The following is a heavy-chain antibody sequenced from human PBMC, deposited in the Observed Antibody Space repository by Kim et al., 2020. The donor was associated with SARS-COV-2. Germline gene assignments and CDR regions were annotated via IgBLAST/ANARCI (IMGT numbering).Heavy chain of an antibody. D-gene: IGHD4-17*01. V-gene: IGHV3-7*01. CDR3: ARGAWRSRATVVIPPEYFDY. Sequence: GGSLRLSCAASGFTFSSYWMSWVRQAPGKGLEWVANIKQDGSEKYYVDSVKGRFTISRDNAKNSLYLQMNSLRAEDTAVYYCARGAWRSRATVVIPPEYFDYWGQGTLVTVSS. CDR1: GFTFSSYW. J-gene: IGHJ4*02. CDR2: IKQDGSEK.